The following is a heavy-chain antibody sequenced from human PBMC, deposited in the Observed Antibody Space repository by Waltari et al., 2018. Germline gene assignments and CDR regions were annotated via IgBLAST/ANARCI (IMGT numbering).Heavy chain of an antibody. CDR1: GFTFSSYA. CDR3: AKDSQANWGYYYYGMDV. Sequence: EVQLLESGGGLVQPGGSLRLSCAASGFTFSSYAMSWVRQAPGKGLEWVSAMSGSDGRTYYADAVKGRFTISRDNSKNTLYLQMNSLRAEDTAVYYCAKDSQANWGYYYYGMDVWGQGTTVTVSS. V-gene: IGHV3-23*01. J-gene: IGHJ6*02. D-gene: IGHD7-27*01. CDR2: MSGSDGRT.